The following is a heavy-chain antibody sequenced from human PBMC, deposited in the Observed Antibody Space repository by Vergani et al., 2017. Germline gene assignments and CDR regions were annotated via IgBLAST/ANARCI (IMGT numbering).Heavy chain of an antibody. D-gene: IGHD2-2*01. V-gene: IGHV3-15*05. J-gene: IGHJ4*02. CDR1: GFTFSNAW. Sequence: EVQLVESGGGLVKPGGSLRLSCAASGFTFSNAWMSWVRQAPGKGLEWVGRIKSKTDGGTTDYAAPVKGRFTISRDNAKNSLYLQMNSLRAEDTALYYCAKDIVRSVVPAAFDYWGQGTLVTVSS. CDR2: IKSKTDGGTT. CDR3: AKDIVRSVVPAAFDY.